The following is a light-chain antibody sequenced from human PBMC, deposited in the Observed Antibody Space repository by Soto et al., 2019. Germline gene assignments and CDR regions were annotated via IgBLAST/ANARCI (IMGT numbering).Light chain of an antibody. CDR1: QSVSSN. Sequence: EIVMTQSPATLSVSPGERATLSCRASQSVSSNLAWYQQKPGQAPRLLIYGAFTRATGIPARLSGSGSGTEFTLTISSLQSEDFAIYYCQQYKNWPPLTFGGGTKVEIK. J-gene: IGKJ4*01. CDR3: QQYKNWPPLT. CDR2: GAF. V-gene: IGKV3-15*01.